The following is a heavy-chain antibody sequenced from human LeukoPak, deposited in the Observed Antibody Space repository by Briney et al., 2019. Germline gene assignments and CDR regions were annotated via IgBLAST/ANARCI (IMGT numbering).Heavy chain of an antibody. Sequence: ASVKVSCKASGYTFTGYYMHWVRQAPGQGLEWMGWNNPNSGGTNYAQKFQGRVTMTRDTSISTAYMELSRLRSDDTAVYYCARNTRSGNNWFDPWGQGTLVTVSS. D-gene: IGHD6-19*01. J-gene: IGHJ5*02. CDR2: NNPNSGGT. CDR3: ARNTRSGNNWFDP. CDR1: GYTFTGYY. V-gene: IGHV1-2*02.